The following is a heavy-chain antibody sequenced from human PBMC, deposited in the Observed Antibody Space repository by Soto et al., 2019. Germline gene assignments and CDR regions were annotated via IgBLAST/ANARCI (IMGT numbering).Heavy chain of an antibody. J-gene: IGHJ3*02. CDR3: AGERGGPTTSAFDI. V-gene: IGHV3-7*01. D-gene: IGHD1-26*01. CDR2: IRQDGSDK. Sequence: LRLSCAASGFTFNSYYMTWVRQAPGKGLEWVANIRQDGSDKYYVGSVKGRFTISRDNAKKSLYLQMNSLRAEDTAVYYCAGERGGPTTSAFDIWGQGTMVTVSS. CDR1: GFTFNSYY.